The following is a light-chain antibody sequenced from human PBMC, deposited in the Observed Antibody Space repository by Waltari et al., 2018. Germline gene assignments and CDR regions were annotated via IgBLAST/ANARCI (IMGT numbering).Light chain of an antibody. V-gene: IGLV2-8*01. CDR2: EVT. CDR1: SSDVGDYDY. J-gene: IGLJ3*02. CDR3: CSYAGHSWV. Sequence: QSAMTQPPSASGSTGQSVPIPRSGTSSDVGDYDYISWYQQHPGKAPKLMIYEVTERPSGVPDRFSGSKSDNTASLTVSVLQADYEADYYCCSYAGHSWVFGGGTRLTVL.